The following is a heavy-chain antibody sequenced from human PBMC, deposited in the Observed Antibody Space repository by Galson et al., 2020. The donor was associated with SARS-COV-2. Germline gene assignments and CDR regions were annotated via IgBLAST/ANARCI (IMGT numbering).Heavy chain of an antibody. V-gene: IGHV3-9*01. Sequence: GGSLRLSCAASGFTFDDYAMHWVRQAPGKGLEWVSGISWNSGNIGYADSVKGRFTISRDNAKNSLYLQMNSLRAEDTALYYCAKDMHGNYYYYYMDVGGKGTTVTVSS. CDR2: ISWNSGNI. D-gene: IGHD4-17*01. CDR3: AKDMHGNYYYYYMDV. J-gene: IGHJ6*03. CDR1: GFTFDDYA.